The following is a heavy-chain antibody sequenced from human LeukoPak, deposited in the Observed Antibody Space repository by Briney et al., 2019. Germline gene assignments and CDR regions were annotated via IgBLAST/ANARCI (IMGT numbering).Heavy chain of an antibody. V-gene: IGHV1-69*05. Sequence: SSVKVSCEASGGTFSSYAISWVRQAPGQGLEWMGRIIPIFGTANYAQKFQGRVTITTDESTSTAYMELSSLRSEDTAVYYCATGMRELLDYWGQGTLVTVSS. D-gene: IGHD1-26*01. CDR1: GGTFSSYA. CDR3: ATGMRELLDY. J-gene: IGHJ4*02. CDR2: IIPIFGTA.